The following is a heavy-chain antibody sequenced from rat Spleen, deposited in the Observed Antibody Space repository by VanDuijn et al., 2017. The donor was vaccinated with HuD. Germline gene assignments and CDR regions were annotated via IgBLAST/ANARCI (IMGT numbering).Heavy chain of an antibody. CDR3: ATQPRYYWYFDF. J-gene: IGHJ1*01. Sequence: EVQLVESGGGLVQPGRSMKLSCAASGFTFSNYYMAWVRQAPTKGLEWVASISTGGGNTYYRDSVKGRFTISRDNAKSTLYLQMDSLRSEDTATYYCATQPRYYWYFDFWGPGTMVTVSS. CDR1: GFTFSNYY. D-gene: IGHD3-4*01. V-gene: IGHV5-25*01. CDR2: ISTGGGNT.